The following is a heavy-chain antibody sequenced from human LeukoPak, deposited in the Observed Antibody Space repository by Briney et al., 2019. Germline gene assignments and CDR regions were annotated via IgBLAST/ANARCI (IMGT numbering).Heavy chain of an antibody. D-gene: IGHD6-13*01. CDR1: GFIFSSYA. CDR2: ISGSGGST. V-gene: IGHV3-23*01. J-gene: IGHJ4*02. CDR3: AKGAAAGIFGVPSGY. Sequence: GGSLRLSCAASGFIFSSYAMSGVRQAPGKGLEWVSGISGSGGSTYYADSVKGRFTISRDNSKNTLYLQMNSLRAEDTAVYYCAKGAAAGIFGVPSGYWGQGTLVTVSS.